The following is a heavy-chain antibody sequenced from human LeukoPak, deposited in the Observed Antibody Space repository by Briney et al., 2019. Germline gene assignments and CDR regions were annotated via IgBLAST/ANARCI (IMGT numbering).Heavy chain of an antibody. CDR1: GGTFSSYW. CDR2: INSDGSST. CDR3: ASVEVIQYGMDV. Sequence: SSKASGGTFSSYWMHWVRHAPGKGLVWVSRINSDGSSTSYADSVKGRFTISRDNAKNTLYLQMNSLRAEDTAVYYCASVEVIQYGMDVWGQGTTVTVSS. J-gene: IGHJ6*02. D-gene: IGHD3-16*02. V-gene: IGHV3-74*01.